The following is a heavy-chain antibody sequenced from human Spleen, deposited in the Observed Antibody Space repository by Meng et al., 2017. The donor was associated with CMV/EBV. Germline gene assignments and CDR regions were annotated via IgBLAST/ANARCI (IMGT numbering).Heavy chain of an antibody. J-gene: IGHJ4*02. CDR1: GGSISSSSYY. CDR2: MYYSGST. V-gene: IGHV4-39*07. D-gene: IGHD6-6*01. CDR3: ARDLLSSSGY. Sequence: GSLRLSCTVSGGSISSSSYYWGWIRQPPGKGLEWIGSMYYSGSTYYNPSLKSRVTISVDTSKNQFSLKLSSVTAADTAVYYCARDLLSSSGYWGQGTLVTVSS.